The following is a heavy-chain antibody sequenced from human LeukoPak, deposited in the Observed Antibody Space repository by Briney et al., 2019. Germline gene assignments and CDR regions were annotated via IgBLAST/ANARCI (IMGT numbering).Heavy chain of an antibody. V-gene: IGHV3-23*01. J-gene: IGHJ6*02. D-gene: IGHD5-24*01. Sequence: GGSLRLSCAASGFTFTSYAMSWVRQTPGRGREWVSAISGSGGSTYYADSVKGRFSISRDNTKNALYLQMISLRAEDTAVYYCASRRDGYNNPYCYDGMDVWGQGTTVTVSS. CDR3: ASRRDGYNNPYCYDGMDV. CDR2: ISGSGGST. CDR1: GFTFTSYA.